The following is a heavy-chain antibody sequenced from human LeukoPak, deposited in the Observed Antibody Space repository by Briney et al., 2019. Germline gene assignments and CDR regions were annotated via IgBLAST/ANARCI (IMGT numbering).Heavy chain of an antibody. CDR1: GFTFSSYG. V-gene: IGHV3-30*03. CDR3: ARGYSSSWLGYFEY. CDR2: VSSDGSIK. Sequence: GGSLRLSCAASGFTFSSYGIHWVPQAPGKGLEWVAVVSSDGSIKYYADSGKGRFTISRDTPKNTVYLQMNSLGAEDTAFYYCARGYSSSWLGYFEYWGQGTLVTVSS. D-gene: IGHD6-13*01. J-gene: IGHJ4*02.